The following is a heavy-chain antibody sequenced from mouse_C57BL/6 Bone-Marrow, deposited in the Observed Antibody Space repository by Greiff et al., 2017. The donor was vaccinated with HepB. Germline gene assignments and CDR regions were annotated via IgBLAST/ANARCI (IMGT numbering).Heavy chain of an antibody. J-gene: IGHJ4*01. CDR3: ARVSYRGYYAMDY. D-gene: IGHD2-12*01. V-gene: IGHV5-12*01. CDR2: ISNGGGST. Sequence: EVMLVESGGGLVQPGGSLKLSCAASGFTFSDYYMYWVRQTPEKRLEWVAYISNGGGSTYYPDTVKGRFTISRDNAKNTLYLQMIRLKSEDTAMYYCARVSYRGYYAMDYWGQGTSVTVSS. CDR1: GFTFSDYY.